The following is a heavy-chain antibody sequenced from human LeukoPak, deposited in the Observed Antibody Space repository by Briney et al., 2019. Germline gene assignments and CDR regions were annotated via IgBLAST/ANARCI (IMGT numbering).Heavy chain of an antibody. CDR2: INPNSGGT. V-gene: IGHV1-2*02. CDR3: ARGEVGIVVVPAATRLDY. Sequence: ASVKVSCKASGYTFSGYYMHWVRQAPGQGLEWMGWINPNSGGTNYTQGYQGRVTMNSDTSISTTYMELSSMRSDDTAVYYCARGEVGIVVVPAATRLDYWGQGTLVTVSS. J-gene: IGHJ4*02. D-gene: IGHD2-2*03. CDR1: GYTFSGYY.